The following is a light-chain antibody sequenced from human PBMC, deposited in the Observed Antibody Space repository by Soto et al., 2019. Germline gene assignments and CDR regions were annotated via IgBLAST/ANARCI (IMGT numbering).Light chain of an antibody. CDR2: DAS. CDR3: QQRTNWQ. CDR1: QSVGRY. Sequence: EIVLTQSPATLSLSPGERATLSCRSSQSVGRYLAWYQQKPGQPPRLLIYDASTRATGVPVRFSGSGSGTDFTLTISSLEPEDFALYYCQQRTNWQFGQGTKLGIK. J-gene: IGKJ2*01. V-gene: IGKV3-11*01.